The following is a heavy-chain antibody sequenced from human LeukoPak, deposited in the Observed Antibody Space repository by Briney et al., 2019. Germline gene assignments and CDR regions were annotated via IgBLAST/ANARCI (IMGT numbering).Heavy chain of an antibody. D-gene: IGHD5-12*01. CDR2: ISSSGSTI. J-gene: IGHJ4*02. Sequence: PGGSLRLSCAASGFTFSSYEMNWVRQAPGKGLEWVSYISSSGSTIYYADSVKGRFTISRDNVKNSLYLQMNSLRAEDTAVYYCARDSGYDYNWGQGTLVTVSS. CDR3: ARDSGYDYN. V-gene: IGHV3-48*03. CDR1: GFTFSSYE.